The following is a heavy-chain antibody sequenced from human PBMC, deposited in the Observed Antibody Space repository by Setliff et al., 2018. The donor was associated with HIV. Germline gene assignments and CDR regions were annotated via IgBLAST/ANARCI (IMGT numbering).Heavy chain of an antibody. Sequence: PSETLSLTCSVSGGSISSYYWSWIRQPPGKGLEWIGDIYYSGMTNYNPPLQSRVTISLDTSKDQFSLKVNSVTAADTAVYFCARGRGSSSSWPIDYWGQGTLVTVSS. V-gene: IGHV4-59*01. J-gene: IGHJ4*02. CDR1: GGSISSYY. CDR3: ARGRGSSSSWPIDY. CDR2: IYYSGMT. D-gene: IGHD6-13*01.